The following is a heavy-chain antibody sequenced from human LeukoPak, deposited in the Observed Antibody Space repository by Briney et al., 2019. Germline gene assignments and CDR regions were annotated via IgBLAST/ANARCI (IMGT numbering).Heavy chain of an antibody. CDR3: ATAYYASGGYYYYGMDV. Sequence: GASVQVSCKVSGYTLTELSMHWVRQAPGKGLEWMGGFDPEDGETIYAQKFQGRVTITEDTSTDTAYMELSSPRSEDTAVYYCATAYYASGGYYYYGMDVWGQGTTVTVSS. D-gene: IGHD3-10*01. J-gene: IGHJ6*02. V-gene: IGHV1-24*01. CDR2: FDPEDGET. CDR1: GYTLTELS.